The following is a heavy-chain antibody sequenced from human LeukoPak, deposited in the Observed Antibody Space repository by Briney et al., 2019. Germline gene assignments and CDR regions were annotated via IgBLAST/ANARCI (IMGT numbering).Heavy chain of an antibody. Sequence: GESLKFSCKGSGYSFTSHWINWVRQMPGKGLEWMGTIDPSGSYTNFSPSFQGHVTISADKSISTAYLQWSSLKASDTAMYYCARRSAVAGYGMDVWGQGTTVTVS. V-gene: IGHV5-10-1*01. CDR3: ARRSAVAGYGMDV. CDR2: IDPSGSYT. D-gene: IGHD6-19*01. J-gene: IGHJ6*02. CDR1: GYSFTSHW.